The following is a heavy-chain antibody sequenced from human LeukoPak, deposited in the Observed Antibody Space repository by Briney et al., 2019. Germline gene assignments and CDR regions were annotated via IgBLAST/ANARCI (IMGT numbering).Heavy chain of an antibody. CDR2: INPSGGST. CDR1: GYTFTSYY. CDR3: AREPYYDSSGSNWFDP. D-gene: IGHD3-22*01. J-gene: IGHJ5*02. V-gene: IGHV1-46*01. Sequence: ASVKVSCKASGYTFTSYYMHWVRQAPGQALEWMGIINPSGGSTSYAQKFQGRVTMTRDTSTSTVYMELSSLRSEDTAVYYCAREPYYDSSGSNWFDPWGQGTLVTVSS.